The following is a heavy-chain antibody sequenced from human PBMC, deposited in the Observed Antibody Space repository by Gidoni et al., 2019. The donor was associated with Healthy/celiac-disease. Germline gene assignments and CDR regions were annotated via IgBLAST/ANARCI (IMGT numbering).Heavy chain of an antibody. CDR2: INPNSGGT. J-gene: IGHJ6*02. CDR3: ARAKGRVDTAMVSPPWDYYYGMDV. V-gene: IGHV1-2*02. CDR1: GYTFTGYY. D-gene: IGHD5-18*01. Sequence: QVQLVQSGAAVQKPGASVTVSCKASGYTFTGYYMPWVRQSPGPGLEWMGWINPNSGGTNYAQKFQGRVTMTRDTSISTAYMELSRLRSDDTAVYYCARAKGRVDTAMVSPPWDYYYGMDVWGQGTTVTVSS.